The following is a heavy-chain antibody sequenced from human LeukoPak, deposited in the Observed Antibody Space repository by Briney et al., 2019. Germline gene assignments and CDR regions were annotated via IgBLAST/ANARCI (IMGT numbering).Heavy chain of an antibody. D-gene: IGHD6-13*01. CDR3: ARDSAGNDY. V-gene: IGHV3-7*01. CDR2: IKQDGSVK. CDR1: GFTFSTYW. J-gene: IGHJ4*02. Sequence: GGSLRLSCAASGFTFSTYWMSWVRQAPGKGLEWVANIKQDGSVKYYVDSVKGRFTISRDNAKNSLYLQMNSLRAEYTAMYYCARDSAGNDYWGQGTLVTVSS.